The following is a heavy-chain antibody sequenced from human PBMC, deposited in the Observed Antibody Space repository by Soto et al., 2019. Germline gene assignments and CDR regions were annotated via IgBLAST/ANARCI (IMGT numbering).Heavy chain of an antibody. V-gene: IGHV4-34*01. Sequence: QVQLQQWGAGLLKPSETLSLTCAVYGGSFSGYYWSWIRQPPGKGLEWIGEINHSGSTNYNPSLKSRVTISVDTSKHQFSLKLSSVTAADTAVYYCARGQFWRSSFDYWGQGTLVTVSS. J-gene: IGHJ4*02. CDR3: ARGQFWRSSFDY. CDR2: INHSGST. CDR1: GGSFSGYY. D-gene: IGHD6-13*01.